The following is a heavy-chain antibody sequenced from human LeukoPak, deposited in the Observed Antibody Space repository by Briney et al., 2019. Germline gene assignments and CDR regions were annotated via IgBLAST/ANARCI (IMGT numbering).Heavy chain of an antibody. CDR1: GFTFSSYG. CDR3: ARGLLWFGET. V-gene: IGHV3-30*02. D-gene: IGHD3-10*01. CDR2: IQYDGSNK. Sequence: GGSLRLSCTASGFTFSSYGMHWVRQAPGKGLEWVAIIQYDGSNKHYVDSVQGRFTISRDNSKNTLYLQMNSLRAEDTAVYYCARGLLWFGETWGQGTLVTVSS. J-gene: IGHJ5*02.